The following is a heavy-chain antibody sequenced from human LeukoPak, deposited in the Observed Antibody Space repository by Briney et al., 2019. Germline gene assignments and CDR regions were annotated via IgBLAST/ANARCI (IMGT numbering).Heavy chain of an antibody. Sequence: GESLRLSCAASGFTFSSYWMSWVRQAPGKGLEWVANIKQDGSEKYYVDSVKGRFTISRDNAKNSLYLQMNSLRAEDTAVYYCARDRYYYGSGVDAFDIWGQGTMVTVSS. CDR1: GFTFSSYW. V-gene: IGHV3-7*04. J-gene: IGHJ3*02. D-gene: IGHD3-10*01. CDR2: IKQDGSEK. CDR3: ARDRYYYGSGVDAFDI.